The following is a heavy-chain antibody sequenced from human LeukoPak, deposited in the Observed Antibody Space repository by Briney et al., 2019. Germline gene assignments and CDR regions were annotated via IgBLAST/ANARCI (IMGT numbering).Heavy chain of an antibody. CDR1: GFTFSSYW. Sequence: GGFLRLSCAAPGFTFSSYWMSWVRQAPGKGLEWVANIKQDGSEKYYVDSVKGRFTISRDNAKNSLYLQMNSLRAEDTAVYYCARGLAARPPCTRDYWGQGTLVTVSS. D-gene: IGHD6-6*01. CDR2: IKQDGSEK. J-gene: IGHJ4*02. CDR3: ARGLAARPPCTRDY. V-gene: IGHV3-7*04.